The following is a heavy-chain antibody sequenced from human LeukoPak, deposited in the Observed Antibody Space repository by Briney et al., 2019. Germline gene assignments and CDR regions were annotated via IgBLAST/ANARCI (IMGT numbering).Heavy chain of an antibody. D-gene: IGHD2-2*01. J-gene: IGHJ6*02. Sequence: PGRSLRLYCAASGFTFSSYGMHWVRQAPGKGLEWVTVISYDGSHKYYADSVKGRFTISRDNSKNTLYLQMISLRAEDTAVYYCVKDLRYQLQFGPSDHGMDVWGQGTTVTVSS. V-gene: IGHV3-30*18. CDR3: VKDLRYQLQFGPSDHGMDV. CDR2: ISYDGSHK. CDR1: GFTFSSYG.